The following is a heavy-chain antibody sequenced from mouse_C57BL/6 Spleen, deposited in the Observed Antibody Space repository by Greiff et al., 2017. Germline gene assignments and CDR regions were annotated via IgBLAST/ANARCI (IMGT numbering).Heavy chain of an antibody. Sequence: EVHLVESEGGLVQPGSSMKLSCTASGFTFSDYYMAWVRQVPEKGLEWVANINYDGSSTYYLDSLKSRFIISRDNAKNILYLQMSSLKSEDTATYYCAREGTGTNFDYWGQGTTLTVSS. CDR1: GFTFSDYY. V-gene: IGHV5-16*01. D-gene: IGHD4-1*01. CDR2: INYDGSST. CDR3: AREGTGTNFDY. J-gene: IGHJ2*01.